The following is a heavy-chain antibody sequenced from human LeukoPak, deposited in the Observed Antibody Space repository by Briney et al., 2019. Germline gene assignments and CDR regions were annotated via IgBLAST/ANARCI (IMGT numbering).Heavy chain of an antibody. CDR2: IYYSGSS. V-gene: IGHV4-30-4*01. CDR3: ARGLARFYGAADDY. Sequence: SQTLSLTCTVSGGSISSGDYYWSWISQPPGKGLEWIGYIYYSGSSYYNPSLKSRATISVDTSKNQFSLKLSSVTATDTAVYYCARGLARFYGAADDYWGQGTLVTVSS. D-gene: IGHD3-3*01. J-gene: IGHJ4*02. CDR1: GGSISSGDYY.